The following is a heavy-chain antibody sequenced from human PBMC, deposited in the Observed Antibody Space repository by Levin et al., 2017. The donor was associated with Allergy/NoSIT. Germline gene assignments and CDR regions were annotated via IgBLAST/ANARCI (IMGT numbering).Heavy chain of an antibody. D-gene: IGHD2-15*01. CDR2: TRNKVNSYTT. CDR3: ATASCSGGDCYNYYYYAMDV. J-gene: IGHJ6*02. Sequence: GGSLRLSCAGSGFTFSDHYMDWVRQAPGKGLEWVGRTRNKVNSYTTEYAASVKGRFTISRDDSSLYLQMNILKAEDTAVYYCATASCSGGDCYNYYYYAMDVWGQGTTVTVSS. CDR1: GFTFSDHY. V-gene: IGHV3-72*01.